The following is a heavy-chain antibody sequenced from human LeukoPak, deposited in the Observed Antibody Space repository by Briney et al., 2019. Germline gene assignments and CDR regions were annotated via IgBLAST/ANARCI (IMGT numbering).Heavy chain of an antibody. CDR3: ARNGYGGNPDLKPFDY. CDR2: INPNSGGT. D-gene: IGHD2-15*01. J-gene: IGHJ4*02. CDR1: GYTFTGYY. V-gene: IGHV1-2*02. Sequence: GASVKVSCKASGYTFTGYYMHWVRQAPGQGLEWMGWINPNSGGTNYAQKFQGRVTTTRDTSISTAYMELSRLRSDDTAVYYCARNGYGGNPDLKPFDYWGQGTLVTVSS.